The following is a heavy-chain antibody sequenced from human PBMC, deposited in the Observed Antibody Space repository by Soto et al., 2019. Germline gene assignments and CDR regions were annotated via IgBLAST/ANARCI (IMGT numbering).Heavy chain of an antibody. J-gene: IGHJ4*02. D-gene: IGHD2-2*01. CDR1: GYSFTSYW. V-gene: IGHV5-51*01. Sequence: PGESLKISCKGSGYSFTSYWIGWVRQMPGKGLEWMGIIYPGDSDTRYSPSFQGQVTISADKSISTAYLQWSSLKASDTAMYYCARIYSTRYCSSTSCYFDYWGQGTLVTVSS. CDR2: IYPGDSDT. CDR3: ARIYSTRYCSSTSCYFDY.